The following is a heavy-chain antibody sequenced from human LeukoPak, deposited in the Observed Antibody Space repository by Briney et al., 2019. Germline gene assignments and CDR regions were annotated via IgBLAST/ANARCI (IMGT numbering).Heavy chain of an antibody. V-gene: IGHV1-8*01. D-gene: IGHD3-10*01. CDR3: ARLYLPKYYGSGSYYNDGPFDY. J-gene: IGHJ4*02. Sequence: ASVKVSCKASGYTFTSYDINWVRQATGQGPEWMGWMNPNSGNKGNEQKFQGRVTITSNTSIRTDYMKLSSLRSEDTAVYYCARLYLPKYYGSGSYYNDGPFDYWGQGTLVTVSS. CDR1: GYTFTSYD. CDR2: MNPNSGNK.